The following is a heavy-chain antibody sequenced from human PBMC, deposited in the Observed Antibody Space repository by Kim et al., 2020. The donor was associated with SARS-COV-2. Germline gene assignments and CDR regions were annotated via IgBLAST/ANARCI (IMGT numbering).Heavy chain of an antibody. CDR1: GFTVSTYY. V-gene: IGHV3-53*01. Sequence: GGSLRLSCAASGFTVSTYYMTWVRQAPGKGLEWVANIFKDGSTNYEDSVESRFTISRDNSKNKLYLQLICVMAADTAVDYYSRGQGDSIREFLSAWG. CDR2: IFKDGST. D-gene: IGHD3-22*01. CDR3: SRGQGDSIREFLSA. J-gene: IGHJ5*01.